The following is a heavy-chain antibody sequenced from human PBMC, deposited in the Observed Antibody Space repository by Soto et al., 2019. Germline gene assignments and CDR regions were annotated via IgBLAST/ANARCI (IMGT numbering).Heavy chain of an antibody. CDR1: GGSIGSYY. CDR2: IYYSGST. V-gene: IGHV4-59*12. Sequence: SETLSLTCTVSGGSIGSYYLSWIGQPPGKGLEWIGYIYYSGSTNYNPSLKSRVTISVDTSKNQFSLKLSSVTAADTAVYYCARSPDSSGYYPRWYYYGMDAWGQGTTVT. J-gene: IGHJ6*01. D-gene: IGHD3-22*01. CDR3: ARSPDSSGYYPRWYYYGMDA.